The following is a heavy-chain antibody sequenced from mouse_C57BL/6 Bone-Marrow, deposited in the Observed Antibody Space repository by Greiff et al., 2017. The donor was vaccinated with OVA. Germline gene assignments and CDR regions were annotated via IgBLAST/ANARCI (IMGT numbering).Heavy chain of an antibody. CDR2: INPYNGGT. V-gene: IGHV1-19*01. CDR1: GYTFTDYY. D-gene: IGHD2-4*01. CDR3: ARRLPSYWYFDV. J-gene: IGHJ1*03. Sequence: EVQLQQSGPVLVKPGASVKMSCKASGYTFTDYYMNWVKQSHGKSLEWIGVINPYNGGTSYNQKFKGKATLTVDKSSSTAYMELNSLTSEDSAVYYCARRLPSYWYFDVWGTGTTVTVSS.